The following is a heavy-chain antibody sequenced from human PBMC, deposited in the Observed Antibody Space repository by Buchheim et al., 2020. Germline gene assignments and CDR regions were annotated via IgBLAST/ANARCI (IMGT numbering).Heavy chain of an antibody. V-gene: IGHV3-48*04. Sequence: EVQLVESGGGLVQPGGSLRLSCAASGFTFSSYSMNWVRQAPGKGLEWVSDISSSSSTIYYADSVKGRFTIYRDNPKNSLYMQMNSLRAEDTAVYYCARGSDSGSYQPFDYWGQGTL. D-gene: IGHD1-26*01. CDR3: ARGSDSGSYQPFDY. J-gene: IGHJ4*02. CDR1: GFTFSSYS. CDR2: ISSSSSTI.